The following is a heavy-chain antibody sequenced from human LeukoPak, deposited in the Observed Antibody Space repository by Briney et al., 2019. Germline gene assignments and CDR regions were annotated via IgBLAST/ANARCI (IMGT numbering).Heavy chain of an antibody. D-gene: IGHD6-6*01. J-gene: IGHJ6*02. V-gene: IGHV4-30-4*01. Sequence: SQTLSLTCTVSGGSISSGDYCWSWIRQPPGKGLEGLGYIYYSGSTYYNPSLKSRVTISVDTSKNQFSLKLSSVTAAATAVYYCARGELVDYYYGMDVWGQGTTVTVSS. CDR1: GGSISSGDYC. CDR3: ARGELVDYYYGMDV. CDR2: IYYSGST.